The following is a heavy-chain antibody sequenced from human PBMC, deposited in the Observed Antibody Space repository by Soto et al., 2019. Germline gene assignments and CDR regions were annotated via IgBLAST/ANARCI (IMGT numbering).Heavy chain of an antibody. V-gene: IGHV4-31*03. CDR3: ARARRDGSYYFDY. D-gene: IGHD5-12*01. J-gene: IGHJ4*02. Sequence: LSLTCTVSGGSISSGGYYWSWIRQHPGKGLEWIGYIYYSGSTYYNPSLKSRVTISVDTSKNQFSLKLSSVTAADTAVYYCARARRDGSYYFDYWGQGTLVTVSS. CDR2: IYYSGST. CDR1: GGSISSGGYY.